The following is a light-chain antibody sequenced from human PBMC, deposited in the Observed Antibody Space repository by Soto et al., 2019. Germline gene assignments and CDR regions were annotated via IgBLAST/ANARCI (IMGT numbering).Light chain of an antibody. V-gene: IGKV3-15*01. CDR3: QQYNNWPPWT. J-gene: IGKJ1*01. Sequence: EIVMTQSPATLSVSPWERATLSCRASESIRSSLAWYQLRPGQAPRLLIYGASTRATGIPARFSGSGSGTEFTLTISSLQSEDFAVYYCQQYNNWPPWTFGQGTKVEIK. CDR2: GAS. CDR1: ESIRSS.